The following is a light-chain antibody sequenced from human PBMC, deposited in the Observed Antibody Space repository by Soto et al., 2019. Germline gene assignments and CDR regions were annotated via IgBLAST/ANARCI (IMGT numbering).Light chain of an antibody. CDR3: AAWDVSLVV. J-gene: IGLJ2*01. CDR2: SDN. CDR1: SSNIGTNT. V-gene: IGLV1-44*01. Sequence: QAVVIQPPSASGTPGQRVTISCSGSSSNIGTNTVIWYQQLPGAAPKLLIYSDNQRPSGVPDRFAGSKSGTSASLAISGLQSEDEADYYCAAWDVSLVVFGGGTKLTVL.